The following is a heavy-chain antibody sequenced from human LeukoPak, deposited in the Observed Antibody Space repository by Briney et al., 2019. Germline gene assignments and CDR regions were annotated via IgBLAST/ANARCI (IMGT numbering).Heavy chain of an antibody. Sequence: SETLSLTCAVYGGSFSGYYWSWIRQPPGKGLEWIGEINHSGSTNYNPSLKSRVTISVDTSKNQFSLKLSSVTAADTAVYCCARGLRQLVRSWHYWGQGTLVTVSS. CDR1: GGSFSGYY. J-gene: IGHJ4*02. D-gene: IGHD6-6*01. CDR2: INHSGST. V-gene: IGHV4-34*01. CDR3: ARGLRQLVRSWHY.